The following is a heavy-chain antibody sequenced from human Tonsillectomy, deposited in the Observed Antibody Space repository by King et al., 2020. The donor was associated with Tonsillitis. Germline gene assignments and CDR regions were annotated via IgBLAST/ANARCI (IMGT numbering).Heavy chain of an antibody. J-gene: IGHJ4*02. Sequence: QLQESGPGLVRPSETLSLTCTVSGGSISSYYWSWIRQPPGKGLEWIGYIYYNGSTNYNPSLKSRVTISVDTSNSQFSLRRSSVTAADTAVYYCARWRSYYGTYFDYWGQGTLVTVSS. CDR3: ARWRSYYGTYFDY. CDR1: GGSISSYY. V-gene: IGHV4-59*08. CDR2: IYYNGST. D-gene: IGHD2-2*01.